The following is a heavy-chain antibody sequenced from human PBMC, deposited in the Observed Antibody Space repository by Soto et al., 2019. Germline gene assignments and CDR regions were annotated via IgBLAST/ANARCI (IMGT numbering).Heavy chain of an antibody. D-gene: IGHD1-1*01. CDR3: ARRVPRPERFDY. V-gene: IGHV4-39*01. CDR2: IYYSGNT. Sequence: QLQLQESGPGLVKPSETLSLTCTVSGGSISRSSYYWGWIRQPPGKGLEWIGNIYYSGNTYYNPSPQSRVTISVDTSHNQFSLKLTSATAADTAVYYCARRVPRPERFDYWGQGALVTVSS. CDR1: GGSISRSSYY. J-gene: IGHJ4*02.